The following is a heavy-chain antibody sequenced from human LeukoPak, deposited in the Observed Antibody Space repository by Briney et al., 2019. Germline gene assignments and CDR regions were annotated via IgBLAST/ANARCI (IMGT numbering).Heavy chain of an antibody. Sequence: ASVKVSCKASGYTFTGYYMHWVRQAPGQGLEWMGWINPNSGGTNYAQKFQGRVTMTRDTSISTAYMELSRLRSEDTAVYYCARGGYCSGGSCYLWFDPWGQGTLVTVSS. CDR3: ARGGYCSGGSCYLWFDP. CDR2: INPNSGGT. J-gene: IGHJ5*02. D-gene: IGHD2-15*01. V-gene: IGHV1-2*02. CDR1: GYTFTGYY.